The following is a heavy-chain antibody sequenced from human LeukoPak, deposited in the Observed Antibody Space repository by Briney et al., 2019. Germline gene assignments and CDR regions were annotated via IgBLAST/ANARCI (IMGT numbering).Heavy chain of an antibody. CDR3: ARKNSYYYGSGSSPDYYYYYYYYMDV. J-gene: IGHJ6*03. V-gene: IGHV3-48*01. CDR1: GFTFSSYE. Sequence: PGGSLRLSCAASGFTFSSYEMNWVRQAPGKGLEWVSYISSSSSTIYYADSVKGRFTISRDNAKNSLYLQVNSLRAEDTAVYYCARKNSYYYGSGSSPDYYYYYYYYMDVWGKGTTVTVSS. D-gene: IGHD3-10*01. CDR2: ISSSSSTI.